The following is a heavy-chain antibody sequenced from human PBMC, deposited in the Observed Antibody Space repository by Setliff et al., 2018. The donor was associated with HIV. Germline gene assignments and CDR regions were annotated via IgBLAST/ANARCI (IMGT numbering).Heavy chain of an antibody. V-gene: IGHV1-8*02. CDR3: ARGKGVGGVIITGGLDV. CDR2: MNPNSGNT. Sequence: GASVKVSCKASGYTITTYYIHWVRQAPGQGLEWMGWMNPNSGNTGYAQKFQGRLTMTRNTSISTAYMEVSSLRSEDTAVYWCARGKGVGGVIITGGLDVWGKGTTVTVSS. CDR1: GYTITTYY. D-gene: IGHD3-10*01. J-gene: IGHJ6*04.